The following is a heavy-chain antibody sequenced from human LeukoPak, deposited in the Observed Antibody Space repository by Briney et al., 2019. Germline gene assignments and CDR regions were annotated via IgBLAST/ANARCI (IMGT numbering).Heavy chain of an antibody. D-gene: IGHD3-10*01. CDR2: INTGNGNT. CDR1: GYTFTNYA. Sequence: ASVKVSCKASGYTFTNYAMHWVRQAPGQRLEWMGWINTGNGNTKYSQEFQGRVTITRDTSANTAYMELSSLRSEDTAVYYCAREPIVDYGSGSGERDYWGQGTLVTVSS. CDR3: AREPIVDYGSGSGERDY. J-gene: IGHJ4*02. V-gene: IGHV1-3*03.